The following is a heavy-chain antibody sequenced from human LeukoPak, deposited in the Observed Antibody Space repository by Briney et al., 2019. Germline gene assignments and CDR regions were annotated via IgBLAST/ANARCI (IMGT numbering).Heavy chain of an antibody. D-gene: IGHD3-22*01. V-gene: IGHV3-21*01. CDR3: ARDLRARNYYDSSGPPGV. CDR1: GFTFSSYS. Sequence: KPGGSLRLSCAASGFTFSSYSMNWVRQAPGKGLEWVSSISSSSSYIYYADSVKGRFTISRDNAKNSLYLQMNSLRAEDTAVYYCARDLRARNYYDSSGPPGVWGKGTTVTVSS. J-gene: IGHJ6*04. CDR2: ISSSSSYI.